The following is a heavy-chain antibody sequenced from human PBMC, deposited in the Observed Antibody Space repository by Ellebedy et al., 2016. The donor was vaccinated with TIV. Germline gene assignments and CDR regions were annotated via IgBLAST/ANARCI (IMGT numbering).Heavy chain of an antibody. CDR1: GYTFTDYY. V-gene: IGHV1-2*02. D-gene: IGHD1-7*01. CDR2: IYPSSGDT. J-gene: IGHJ4*02. Sequence: AASVKVSCKTSGYTFTDYYIHWMRQAPGQGLEWMGWIYPSSGDTKYAQKFQGRVTMTRDTSITTAYMELSSLRSEDTAVYYCARGNYVVHQWGQGTLVTVSS. CDR3: ARGNYVVHQ.